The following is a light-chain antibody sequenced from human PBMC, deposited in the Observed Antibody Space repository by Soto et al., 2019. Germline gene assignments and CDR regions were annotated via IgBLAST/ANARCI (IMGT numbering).Light chain of an antibody. J-gene: IGLJ1*01. CDR1: SSDIGGYNY. CDR3: SSYTSSTTPYV. V-gene: IGLV2-14*01. Sequence: QSVLTQPASVSGSPGQSITISCTGTSSDIGGYNYVSWYQQYPGKAPKLMIYDVNNRPSGVSNRFSASKSGNTASLTISGLQAEDESDYNCSSYTSSTTPYVFGS. CDR2: DVN.